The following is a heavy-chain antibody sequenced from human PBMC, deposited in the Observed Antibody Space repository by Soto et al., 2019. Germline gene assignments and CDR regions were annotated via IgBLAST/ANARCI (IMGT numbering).Heavy chain of an antibody. D-gene: IGHD3-10*01. CDR3: AKGRGGSGSLTPRVDF. CDR2: ISGGGDTT. CDR1: GFTFNNYA. J-gene: IGHJ4*02. V-gene: IGHV3-23*01. Sequence: EVPLLESGGGLVQLGGSLRLSCAASGFTFNNYAMTLVRQAPGKWLEWVSAISGGGDTTSYADSVKGRFTVSRDGSKNTLYLQMSSLRAEDTALYYCAKGRGGSGSLTPRVDFWGQGTLVTVSS.